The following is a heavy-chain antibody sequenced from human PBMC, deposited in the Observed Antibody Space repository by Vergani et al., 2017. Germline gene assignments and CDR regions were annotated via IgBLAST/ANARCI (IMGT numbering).Heavy chain of an antibody. CDR2: ISGSGGST. J-gene: IGHJ3*02. D-gene: IGHD2-2*01. CDR3: AKALGWVPAAWDAFDI. V-gene: IGHV3-23*01. Sequence: EVQLLESGGGLVQPGGSLRLSCAASGFTFSSYAMSWVRQAPGKGLEWVSAISGSGGSTYYADSVKGRFTISRDNSKNTLYLQMNSLRAEDTAVYYCAKALGWVPAAWDAFDIWGQGTMVTVSS. CDR1: GFTFSSYA.